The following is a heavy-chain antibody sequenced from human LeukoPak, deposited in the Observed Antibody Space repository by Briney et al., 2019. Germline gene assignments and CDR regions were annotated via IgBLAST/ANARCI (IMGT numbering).Heavy chain of an antibody. CDR3: ARVDPYHFVGGKAFDV. D-gene: IGHD2-21*01. J-gene: IGHJ3*01. V-gene: IGHV4-61*02. Sequence: PSETLSLTCTVSGGSISSGSYYWSWIRQPAGKGLEWIGRIYTSGSTNYNPSLKSRVTISVDTSKNQFSLKLRSVTAADTAVYFCARVDPYHFVGGKAFDVWGQGTMVAVSS. CDR1: GGSISSGSYY. CDR2: IYTSGST.